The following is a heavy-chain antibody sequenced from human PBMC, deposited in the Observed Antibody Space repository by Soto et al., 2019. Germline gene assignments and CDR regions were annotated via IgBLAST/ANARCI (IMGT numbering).Heavy chain of an antibody. D-gene: IGHD3-22*01. CDR1: GFTFSSYA. Sequence: LRLSCAASGFTFSSYAMSWVRQAPGKGLEWVSAISGSGGSTYYADSVKGRFTISRDNSKNTLYLQMNSLRAEDTAVYYCAKDLITMIVVVTPLRAFDIWGQGTMVTVSS. J-gene: IGHJ3*02. CDR3: AKDLITMIVVVTPLRAFDI. V-gene: IGHV3-23*01. CDR2: ISGSGGST.